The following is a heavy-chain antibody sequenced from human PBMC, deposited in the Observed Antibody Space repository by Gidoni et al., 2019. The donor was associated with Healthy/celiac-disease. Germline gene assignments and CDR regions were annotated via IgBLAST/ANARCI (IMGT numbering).Heavy chain of an antibody. CDR2: TYYRSKWYN. D-gene: IGHD6-19*01. J-gene: IGHJ4*02. CDR3: ARLEVSSGWSYFDY. V-gene: IGHV6-1*01. CDR1: GDSVSSNSAA. Sequence: QVQLQQSGPGLVKPSQTLPLTCAIPGDSVSSNSAAWNWIRQSPSRGLEWMGRTYYRSKWYNDYAVSVKSRITINPDTSKNQFSLQLNSVTPEDTAVYYCARLEVSSGWSYFDYWGQGTLVTVSS.